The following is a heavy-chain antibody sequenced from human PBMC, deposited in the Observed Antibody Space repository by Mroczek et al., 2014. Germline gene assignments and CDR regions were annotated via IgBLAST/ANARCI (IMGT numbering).Heavy chain of an antibody. CDR2: INPNSGGT. CDR3: ARARGISGPPDY. CDR1: GYTFTGYY. V-gene: IGHV1-2*02. J-gene: IGHJ4*02. D-gene: IGHD3-3*02. Sequence: QVQLVESGAEVKKPGASVKVSCKASGYTFTGYYIHWVRQAPGQGLEWMGWINPNSGGTNYAQKFQGRVTMTGDTSISTAYMEVSRLSSDDTAVYYCARARGISGPPDYWGQGTLVTVSS.